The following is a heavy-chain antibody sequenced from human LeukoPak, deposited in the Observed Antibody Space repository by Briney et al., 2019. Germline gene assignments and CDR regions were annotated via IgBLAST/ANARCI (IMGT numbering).Heavy chain of an antibody. CDR3: AKNTYDFWSGYYSSPNY. Sequence: PGGSLRLSCAASGFTFSSYAMSWVRQAPGKGLEWVSAISGSGGSTYYADSVKGRFTISRDNSKNTLYLQMSSLRAEDTAVYYCAKNTYDFWSGYYSSPNYWGQGTLVTVSS. CDR1: GFTFSSYA. V-gene: IGHV3-23*01. CDR2: ISGSGGST. J-gene: IGHJ4*02. D-gene: IGHD3-3*01.